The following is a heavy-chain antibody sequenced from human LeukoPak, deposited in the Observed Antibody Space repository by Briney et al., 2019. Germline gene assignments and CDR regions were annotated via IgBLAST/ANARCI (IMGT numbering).Heavy chain of an antibody. CDR2: IYTSGST. CDR3: AREGWYCTNGVCQLDY. CDR1: GGSISSYY. V-gene: IGHV4-4*07. J-gene: IGHJ4*02. D-gene: IGHD2-8*01. Sequence: PSETLSLTCTVSGGSISSYYWSWIRQPAGKGLEWIGRIYTSGSTNYNPSLKSRVTMSVDTSKNQFSLKLSSVTAADTAVYYCAREGWYCTNGVCQLDYWGQGTLVTVSS.